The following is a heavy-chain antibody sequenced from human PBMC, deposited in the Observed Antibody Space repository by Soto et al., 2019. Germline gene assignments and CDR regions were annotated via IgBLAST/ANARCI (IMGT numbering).Heavy chain of an antibody. CDR1: GFTFSSYG. D-gene: IGHD3-10*01. CDR3: ARDRYYGSGSDYYYYYYMDV. CDR2: IWYDGSNK. V-gene: IGHV3-33*01. J-gene: IGHJ6*03. Sequence: QVQLVESGGGVVQPGRSLRLSCAASGFTFSSYGMHWVRQAPGKGLEWVAVIWYDGSNKYYADSVKGRFTISRYNSKNTLYLQMNSLRAEDTAVYYCARDRYYGSGSDYYYYYYMDVWGKGTTVTVSS.